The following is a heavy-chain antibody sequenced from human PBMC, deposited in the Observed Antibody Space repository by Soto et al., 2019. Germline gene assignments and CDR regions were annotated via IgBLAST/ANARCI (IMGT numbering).Heavy chain of an antibody. CDR1: GFTFNYYW. V-gene: IGHV3-74*01. CDR2: IQNDGSRT. Sequence: EVQLVESEGGLVQRGGSLRLSCAASGFTFNYYWMHWVRQAPGQGLVWVAHIQNDGSRTTYADSVKGRFTISRDNAKSTMYLRMNRLGAEDTAVYFCASGTLGGCGLWGQGTTVTVSS. J-gene: IGHJ3*01. D-gene: IGHD2-15*01. CDR3: ASGTLGGCGL.